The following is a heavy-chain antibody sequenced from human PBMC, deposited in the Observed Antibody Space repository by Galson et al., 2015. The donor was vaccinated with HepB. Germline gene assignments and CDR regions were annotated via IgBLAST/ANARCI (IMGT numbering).Heavy chain of an antibody. D-gene: IGHD6-13*01. CDR3: ARDRRGYSSSWYGLGY. Sequence: SLRLSCAASGFTFSSYAMYWVRQAPGKGLEWVAVISYDGSNKYYADSVKGRFTISRDNSKNTLYLQMNSLRAEDTAVYYCARDRRGYSSSWYGLGYWGQGTLVTGSS. CDR2: ISYDGSNK. J-gene: IGHJ1*01. CDR1: GFTFSSYA. V-gene: IGHV3-30*04.